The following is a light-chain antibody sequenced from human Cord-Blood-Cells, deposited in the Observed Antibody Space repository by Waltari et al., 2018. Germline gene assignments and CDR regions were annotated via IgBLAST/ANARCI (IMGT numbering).Light chain of an antibody. CDR3: SSYAGSNNWV. V-gene: IGLV2-8*01. CDR2: EVS. CDR1: SSDVGGYTS. Sequence: QPALTQPPSASGPPGQSVTISCTGTSSDVGGYTSVSWYQQHPGNAPKLMIYEVSKRPSGVPDRFSGSKSGNTASLTVSGLQAEDEADYYCSSYAGSNNWVFGGGTKLTVL. J-gene: IGLJ3*02.